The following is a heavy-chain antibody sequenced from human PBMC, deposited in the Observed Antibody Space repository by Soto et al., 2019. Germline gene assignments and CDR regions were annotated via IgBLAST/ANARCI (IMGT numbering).Heavy chain of an antibody. CDR1: GYTFTSYY. V-gene: IGHV1-8*01. D-gene: IGHD3-10*01. Sequence: GASVKVSCKASGYTFTSYYIHWVRQATGQGLEWMGWMNPNSGNTGYAQKFQGRVTMTRNTSISTAYMELSSLRSEDTAVYYCARARRYYGTRRKIHYYGMDVWGQGTTVTVSS. J-gene: IGHJ6*02. CDR2: MNPNSGNT. CDR3: ARARRYYGTRRKIHYYGMDV.